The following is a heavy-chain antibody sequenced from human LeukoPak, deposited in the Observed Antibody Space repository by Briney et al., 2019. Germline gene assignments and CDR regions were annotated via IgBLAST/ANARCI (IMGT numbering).Heavy chain of an antibody. D-gene: IGHD3-10*01. J-gene: IGHJ4*02. V-gene: IGHV3-15*01. CDR2: IKSKGDGDTT. Sequence: PGGSLRLSCAASGFTFTNAWVTWVRQAPGTGLEWVGRIKSKGDGDTTDYAAPVKGRFTMSRDDSKATLYLQMNSLKAEDTAVYYCATDLGLTMIRGVIVHWGQGALVTVSS. CDR3: ATDLGLTMIRGVIVH. CDR1: GFTFTNAW.